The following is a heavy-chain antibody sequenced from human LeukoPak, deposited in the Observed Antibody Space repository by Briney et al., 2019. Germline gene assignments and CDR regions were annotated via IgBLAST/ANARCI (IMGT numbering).Heavy chain of an antibody. Sequence: GASVKVSCKPSGYTFSSYGISWVRQAPGQGLEWGGWISVYNGKRNYPQTLQGRVTITTDTSTSTAYMELRSLRFDDTAVYFCARDLFEYCDSATCPPPGCGYFDSWGQGTQVTVSS. V-gene: IGHV1-18*01. CDR3: ARDLFEYCDSATCPPPGCGYFDS. CDR1: GYTFSSYG. CDR2: ISVYNGKR. J-gene: IGHJ4*02. D-gene: IGHD2/OR15-2a*01.